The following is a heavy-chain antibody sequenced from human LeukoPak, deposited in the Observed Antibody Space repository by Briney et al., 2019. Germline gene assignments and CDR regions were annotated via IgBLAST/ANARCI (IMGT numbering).Heavy chain of an antibody. Sequence: GGSLRLSCAASGFPFSSYSMNWVRQAPGKGLEWVSSISSSSSYIYYADSVKGRFTISRDNAKNSLYLQMNSLRAEDTAVYYCARCSEVVPAATPQDFDYWGQGTLVTVSS. V-gene: IGHV3-21*01. CDR2: ISSSSSYI. CDR3: ARCSEVVPAATPQDFDY. CDR1: GFPFSSYS. J-gene: IGHJ4*02. D-gene: IGHD2-2*02.